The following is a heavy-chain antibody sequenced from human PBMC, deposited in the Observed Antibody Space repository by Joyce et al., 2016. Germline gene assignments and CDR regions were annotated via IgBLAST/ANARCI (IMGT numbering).Heavy chain of an antibody. CDR1: GDSINNRFYY. Sequence: QLQLQESGPGLVKPSETLSLTCTVSGDSINNRFYYWSWISRSPGKGLEWIGSIHDSGSFYYNPSLKGRLTMSVDDSKNQFSLKLTSLTAADTAVYYCAKRCYYESNGYCHPSRVFDFWGQGTMVTVAS. V-gene: IGHV4-39*01. CDR3: AKRCYYESNGYCHPSRVFDF. CDR2: IHDSGSF. J-gene: IGHJ3*01. D-gene: IGHD3-22*01.